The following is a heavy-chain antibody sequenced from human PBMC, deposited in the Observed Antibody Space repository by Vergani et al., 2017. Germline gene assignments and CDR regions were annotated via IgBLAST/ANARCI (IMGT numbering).Heavy chain of an antibody. J-gene: IGHJ3*02. CDR2: ISSSGSTI. CDR3: ARACSGGSCLDAFDI. Sequence: EVQLVESGGGLVQPGGSLRLSCAASGFTFSSYEMNWVRQAPGKGLEWVSYISSSGSTIYYADSVKGRFTISRDNAKNSLYLQMNSLRAEDTAVYYCARACSGGSCLDAFDIWGQGTMVTFSS. CDR1: GFTFSSYE. D-gene: IGHD2-15*01. V-gene: IGHV3-48*03.